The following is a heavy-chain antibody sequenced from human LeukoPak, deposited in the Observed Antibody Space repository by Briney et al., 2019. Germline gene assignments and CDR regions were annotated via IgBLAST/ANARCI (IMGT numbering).Heavy chain of an antibody. V-gene: IGHV1-8*01. J-gene: IGHJ4*02. Sequence: ASVKVSCKASGYTFTSYDINWVRQATGQGLEWMGWMNPNSGNTGYAQKFQGRVTMTRNTSISTAYMELSSLRSEDTAVYYCARGIRSMRRSIAACPRFYPQNFDYWGQGTLVTVSS. CDR2: MNPNSGNT. D-gene: IGHD6-6*01. CDR3: ARGIRSMRRSIAACPRFYPQNFDY. CDR1: GYTFTSYD.